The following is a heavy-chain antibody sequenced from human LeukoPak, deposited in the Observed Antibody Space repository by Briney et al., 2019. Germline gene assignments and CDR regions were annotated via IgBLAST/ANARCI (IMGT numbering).Heavy chain of an antibody. J-gene: IGHJ4*02. CDR3: ASGLMTTVTYYYFDY. Sequence: VASVKVSCKASGYTFTGYYMHWVRQAPGQGLEWMGWINPNSGGTNYAQKFQGRVTMTRDTSISTAYMELSRLRSDDTAVYYCASGLMTTVTYYYFDYWGQGTLVTVSS. CDR2: INPNSGGT. CDR1: GYTFTGYY. D-gene: IGHD4-11*01. V-gene: IGHV1-2*02.